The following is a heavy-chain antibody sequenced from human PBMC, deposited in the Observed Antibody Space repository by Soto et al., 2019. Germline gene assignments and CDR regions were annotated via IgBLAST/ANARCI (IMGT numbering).Heavy chain of an antibody. CDR3: ARASSSPTTLPFDY. CDR2: INHSGST. Sequence: SETLSLTCAVYGGSFSGYCGRWIRQPQGKGLEWIGEINHSGSTNYNPSLKSRVTISVDTSKNQFSLKLSSVTAADTAVYYCARASSSPTTLPFDYWGQGTLVTGSS. J-gene: IGHJ4*02. CDR1: GGSFSGYC. V-gene: IGHV4-34*01. D-gene: IGHD6-13*01.